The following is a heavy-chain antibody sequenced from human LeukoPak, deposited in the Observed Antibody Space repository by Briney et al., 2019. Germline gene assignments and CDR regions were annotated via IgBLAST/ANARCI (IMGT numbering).Heavy chain of an antibody. Sequence: PSETLSLTCAVYGGAFSGYYWSGIRQPPGKGLDWIGEINHSGSTNYNTSLKSRVTIAVDTSKNQFSLKLSSVTAADTAVYYCARVPYYDSSWYFDYWGQGTLVTVSS. CDR3: ARVPYYDSSWYFDY. V-gene: IGHV4-34*01. J-gene: IGHJ4*02. CDR2: INHSGST. D-gene: IGHD3-22*01. CDR1: GGAFSGYY.